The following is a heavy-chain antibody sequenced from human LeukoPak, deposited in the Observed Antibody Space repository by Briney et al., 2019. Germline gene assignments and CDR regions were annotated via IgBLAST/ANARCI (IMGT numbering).Heavy chain of an antibody. V-gene: IGHV3-23*01. CDR2: ISGSGGST. D-gene: IGHD6-6*01. Sequence: AGGSLRLSCAASGFTFSSYAMSWVRQAPGKGLEWVPAISGSGGSTYYADSVKDRLTISRDNSKNTLYLQMNSLRAEDTAVYYCAKVIAARRAPLGPPYGMDVWGQGTTVTVSS. CDR1: GFTFSSYA. J-gene: IGHJ6*02. CDR3: AKVIAARRAPLGPPYGMDV.